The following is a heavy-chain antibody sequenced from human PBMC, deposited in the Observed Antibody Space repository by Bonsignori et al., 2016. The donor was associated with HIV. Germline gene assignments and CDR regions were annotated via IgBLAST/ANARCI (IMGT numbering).Heavy chain of an antibody. CDR3: ARVRKEPAGGWYTFDY. Sequence: WIRQPPGKGLEWIGERSPSGSATYNPSLKSRVTISIDTSKSQFSLSLTSVTAADTSVYFCARVRKEPAGGWYTFDYWGPGNPGHRLL. D-gene: IGHD6-19*01. V-gene: IGHV4-34*01. J-gene: IGHJ4*02. CDR2: RSPSGSA.